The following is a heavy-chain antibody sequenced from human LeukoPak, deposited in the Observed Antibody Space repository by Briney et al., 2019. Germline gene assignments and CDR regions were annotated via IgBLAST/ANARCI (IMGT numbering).Heavy chain of an antibody. CDR3: ARDKRRGGSYYGMDV. J-gene: IGHJ6*02. CDR1: GGSISSYY. D-gene: IGHD3-16*01. V-gene: IGHV4-4*07. CDR2: IYTSGST. Sequence: SETLSLTCTVSGGSISSYYWSWIRQPAGKGLEWIGRIYTSGSTNYNPSLKSRVTMSVDTSKNQFSLKLSSVTAADTAVYYCARDKRRGGSYYGMDVWGQGTTVTVSS.